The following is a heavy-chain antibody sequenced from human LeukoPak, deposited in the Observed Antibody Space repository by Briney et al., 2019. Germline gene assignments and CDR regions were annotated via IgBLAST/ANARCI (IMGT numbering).Heavy chain of an antibody. Sequence: GGSLRLSCAASGFTFSSYAMSWVRQAPGKGLEWVSAISGSGGTTYYADSVKSRFTISRDNSKNTLYLQMNSLRAEDTAVYYCARDFQYYDSSGYFDYWGQGNLVTVSS. CDR2: ISGSGGTT. CDR1: GFTFSSYA. J-gene: IGHJ4*02. D-gene: IGHD3-22*01. CDR3: ARDFQYYDSSGYFDY. V-gene: IGHV3-23*01.